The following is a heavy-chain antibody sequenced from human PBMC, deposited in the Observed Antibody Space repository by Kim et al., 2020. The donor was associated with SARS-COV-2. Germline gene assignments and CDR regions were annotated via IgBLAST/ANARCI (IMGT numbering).Heavy chain of an antibody. CDR1: GGSISSSSYY. V-gene: IGHV4-39*01. CDR3: ARHQGLRAARGCWFDP. CDR2: IYYSGST. D-gene: IGHD6-6*01. Sequence: SETLSLTCTVSGGSISSSSYYWVWIRQPPGKGLEWIGSIYYSGSTYYNPSLKSRVTISVDTSKNQFSLKLSSVTAADTAVYYCARHQGLRAARGCWFDPWGQGTLVTVSS. J-gene: IGHJ5*02.